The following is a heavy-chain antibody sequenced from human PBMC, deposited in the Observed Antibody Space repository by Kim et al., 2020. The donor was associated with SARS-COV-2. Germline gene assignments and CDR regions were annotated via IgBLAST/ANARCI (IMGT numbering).Heavy chain of an antibody. J-gene: IGHJ6*01. D-gene: IGHD3-10*01. CDR2: ISYDGSNK. V-gene: IGHV3-30-3*01. CDR3: ASVYGDGSANRPYYYYY. CDR1: GFTFSSYA. Sequence: GGSLRLSCAASGFTFSSYAMHWVRQAPGKGLEWVAVISYDGSNKYYADSVKGRFTISRDNSKNTLYLQMNSLRAEDTAVYYCASVYGDGSANRPYYYYY.